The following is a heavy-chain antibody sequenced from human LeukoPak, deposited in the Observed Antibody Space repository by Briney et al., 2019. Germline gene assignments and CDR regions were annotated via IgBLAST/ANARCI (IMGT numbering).Heavy chain of an antibody. J-gene: IGHJ4*02. V-gene: IGHV3-48*03. CDR3: AKSIDSGGYPLGDS. CDR2: ISSSGSTI. CDR1: GFTFSSYE. D-gene: IGHD3-22*01. Sequence: VQPGGSLRLSCAASGFTFSSYEMNWVRQAPGKGLEWVSYISSSGSTIYYAASVRGRFTISKDNSKKTVFLQMNSLRAEDTALYYCAKSIDSGGYPLGDSWGQGTLVIVSS.